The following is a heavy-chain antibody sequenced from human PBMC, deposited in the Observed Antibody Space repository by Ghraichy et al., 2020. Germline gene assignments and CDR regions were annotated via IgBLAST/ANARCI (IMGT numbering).Heavy chain of an antibody. CDR3: ARDGEFRSSSWNIPFGTFFDP. D-gene: IGHD6-13*01. CDR1: GYTFIDYG. J-gene: IGHJ5*02. CDR2: ISTSNGNT. Sequence: ASVKVSCKASGYTFIDYGINWARQAPGQGLEWMGWISTSNGNTKYEQKFQGRVIMTTDTSTATAYMELTSLKSDDTAVYYCARDGEFRSSSWNIPFGTFFDPWGHGTLVTVAS. V-gene: IGHV1-18*01.